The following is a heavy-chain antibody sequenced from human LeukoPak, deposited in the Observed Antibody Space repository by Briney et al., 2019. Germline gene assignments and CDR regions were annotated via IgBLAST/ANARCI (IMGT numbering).Heavy chain of an antibody. Sequence: TGGSLRLSCAASGFTFSSYCMHWVRQAPGKGLVWVSRINSDGSSTSYADSVKGRFTISRDNAKNTLYLQMNSLRAEDTAVYYCTRDRLYCGGDCLDPWGQGTLVTVSS. D-gene: IGHD2-21*02. CDR3: TRDRLYCGGDCLDP. CDR1: GFTFSSYC. CDR2: INSDGSST. V-gene: IGHV3-74*01. J-gene: IGHJ5*02.